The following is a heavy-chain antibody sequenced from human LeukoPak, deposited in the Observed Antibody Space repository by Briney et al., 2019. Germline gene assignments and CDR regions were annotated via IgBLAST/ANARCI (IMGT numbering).Heavy chain of an antibody. CDR3: ARGSTVVTQDY. V-gene: IGHV3-21*01. J-gene: IGHJ4*02. CDR2: IGSSSSYI. CDR1: GFTFDDYA. Sequence: GRSLRLSCAASGFTFDDYAMHWVRQAPGKGLEWVSSIGSSSSYIYYADSVKGRFTISRDNAKNSLYLQMNSLRAEDTAVYYCARGSTVVTQDYWGQGTLVTVSS. D-gene: IGHD4-23*01.